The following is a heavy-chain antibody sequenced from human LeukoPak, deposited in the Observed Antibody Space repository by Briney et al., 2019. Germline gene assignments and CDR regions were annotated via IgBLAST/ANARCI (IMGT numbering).Heavy chain of an antibody. CDR2: ITSSGSSI. Sequence: GGSLRLSCAASGFTVSSNYMSWVRQAPGKGLEWVSYITSSGSSIYYADSVKGRFTISRDNAKNSLYLQMNSLRAEDTAVYYCARVAQDRSLRYWGQGTLVTVSS. CDR1: GFTVSSNY. V-gene: IGHV3-11*01. J-gene: IGHJ4*02. CDR3: ARVAQDRSLRY. D-gene: IGHD2-15*01.